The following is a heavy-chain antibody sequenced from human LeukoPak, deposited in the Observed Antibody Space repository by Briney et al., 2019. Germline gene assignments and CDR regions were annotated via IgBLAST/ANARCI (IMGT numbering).Heavy chain of an antibody. D-gene: IGHD6-6*01. Sequence: ASVKVSCKASGYTLTSYGISWVRQAPGQGLVCMGWTNTYNGNTNYAQNLQSRVTMTIDTSTSTAYMELRSLRSDDTAVYYCVRVSSSRGKLDAFDIWGQGTMVTVSS. V-gene: IGHV1-18*01. CDR2: TNTYNGNT. J-gene: IGHJ3*02. CDR1: GYTLTSYG. CDR3: VRVSSSRGKLDAFDI.